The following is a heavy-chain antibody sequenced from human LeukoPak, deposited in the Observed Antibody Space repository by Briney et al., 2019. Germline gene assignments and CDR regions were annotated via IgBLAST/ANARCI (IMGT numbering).Heavy chain of an antibody. CDR1: GGSISNSY. D-gene: IGHD3-10*01. CDR2: IYASGTT. Sequence: SATLSLTCSVSGGSISNSYWSWIRQPAGKGLECIGRIYASGTTNYDPSLKSRVTMSLDTSKNQFSLKLSSVTAADTAVYYCARDTGYFASGGFDYWGQGTLVTVSS. J-gene: IGHJ4*02. V-gene: IGHV4-4*07. CDR3: ARDTGYFASGGFDY.